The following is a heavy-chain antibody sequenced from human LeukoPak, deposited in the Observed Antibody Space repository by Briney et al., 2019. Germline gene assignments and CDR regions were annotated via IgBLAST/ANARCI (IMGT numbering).Heavy chain of an antibody. Sequence: PGGSLRLSCAVSGFTFSSYGMSWVRQAPGKGLEWVSAISGSGGSRYYADSVKGRFTISRDNSKNTLYLQMNSLRAEDTAVYYCTKLILFGELAPPHYYMDVWGKGTTVTISS. V-gene: IGHV3-23*01. D-gene: IGHD3-10*02. CDR1: GFTFSSYG. CDR2: ISGSGGSR. J-gene: IGHJ6*03. CDR3: TKLILFGELAPPHYYMDV.